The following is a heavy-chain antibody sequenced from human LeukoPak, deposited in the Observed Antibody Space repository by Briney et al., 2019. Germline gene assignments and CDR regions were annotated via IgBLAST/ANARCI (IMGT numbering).Heavy chain of an antibody. CDR2: ISSSGSTI. CDR1: GFTFSDYY. D-gene: IGHD3-22*01. Sequence: GGSLRLSCAASGFTFSDYYMSWIRQAPGKGLEWVSYISSSGSTINYADSVKGRFTISRDNAKNSLYLQMNSLRAEDTAVYYCARGYDSSGYYLNQVPYDYWGQGTLVTVSS. J-gene: IGHJ4*02. CDR3: ARGYDSSGYYLNQVPYDY. V-gene: IGHV3-11*01.